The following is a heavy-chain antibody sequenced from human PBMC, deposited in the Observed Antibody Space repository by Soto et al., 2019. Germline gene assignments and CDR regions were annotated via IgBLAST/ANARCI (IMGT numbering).Heavy chain of an antibody. Sequence: PSETLSLTCTVSGGSINTFYWSWVRQPAGKGLEWIGRIFSSGSTSFNPSLESRVAMSVDTSKNHFSLDLSSVTAADMAVYYCAREASYSAYNFAHGIQLWSFAFWGQGVLVTVS. D-gene: IGHD5-12*01. CDR2: IFSSGST. CDR3: AREASYSAYNFAHGIQLWSFAF. J-gene: IGHJ4*02. V-gene: IGHV4-4*07. CDR1: GGSINTFY.